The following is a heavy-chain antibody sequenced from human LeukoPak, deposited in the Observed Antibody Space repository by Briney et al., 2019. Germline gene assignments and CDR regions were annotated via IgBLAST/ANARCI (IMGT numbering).Heavy chain of an antibody. CDR3: AARQLWSSQYYFDY. J-gene: IGHJ4*02. CDR1: GYTFTDYY. D-gene: IGHD5-18*01. CDR2: INPNSGGT. V-gene: IGHV1-2*02. Sequence: GASVKVSCKASGYTFTDYYIHWVRQAPGQGLEWMGWINPNSGGTYYSQKFQGRVTMTRDTSISTAYMELNRLRSDDTAVYYCAARQLWSSQYYFDYWGQGTLVTVSS.